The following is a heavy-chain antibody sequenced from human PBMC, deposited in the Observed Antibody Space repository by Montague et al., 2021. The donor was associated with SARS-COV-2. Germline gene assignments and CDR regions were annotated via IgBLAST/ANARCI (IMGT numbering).Heavy chain of an antibody. J-gene: IGHJ5*02. Sequence: SETLSLTCAVSGGSFTRFYWNWIRQPPGKGLEWIGEMNRAGSHNXNPSLKGRVTISLDTSKNQVSLKLTSVTAADTAIYYCARGSSFTDTVRYDRGYLGPWGQGTLVTVSS. V-gene: IGHV4-34*01. D-gene: IGHD3-10*02. CDR1: GGSFTRFY. CDR2: MNRAGSH. CDR3: ARGSSFTDTVRYDRGYLGP.